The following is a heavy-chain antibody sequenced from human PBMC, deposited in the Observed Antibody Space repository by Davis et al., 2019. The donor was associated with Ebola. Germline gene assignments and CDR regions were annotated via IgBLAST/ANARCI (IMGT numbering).Heavy chain of an antibody. D-gene: IGHD5-24*01. V-gene: IGHV3-11*04. Sequence: PGGSLRLSCAASGFTFSDYYMSWIRQAPGKGLEWVSYISSSGSTIYYADSVKGRFTISRDNAKNSLYLQMNSLRAEDTAVYYCAREYFSSRDGYSFCMDVWGQGTTVTVSS. CDR3: AREYFSSRDGYSFCMDV. J-gene: IGHJ6*02. CDR2: ISSSGSTI. CDR1: GFTFSDYY.